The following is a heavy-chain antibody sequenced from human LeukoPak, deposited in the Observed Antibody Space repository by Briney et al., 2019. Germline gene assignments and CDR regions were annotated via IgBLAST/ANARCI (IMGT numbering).Heavy chain of an antibody. CDR1: GGSISSGDYY. CDR2: IYYSGST. Sequence: SETLPLTCTVSGGSISSGDYYWSWIRQPPGKGLEWIGYIYYSGSTYYNPSLKSRVTISVDTSKNQFSLKLSSVTAADTAVYYCASSIAAAGPFEHWGQGTLVTVSS. CDR3: ASSIAAAGPFEH. D-gene: IGHD6-13*01. J-gene: IGHJ1*01. V-gene: IGHV4-30-4*01.